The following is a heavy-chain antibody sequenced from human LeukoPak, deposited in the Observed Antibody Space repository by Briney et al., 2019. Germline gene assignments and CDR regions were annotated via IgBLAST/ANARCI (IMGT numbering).Heavy chain of an antibody. V-gene: IGHV5-51*01. Sequence: GESLKISCKGSGYSFTSYWIGWVRQMPGKGLEWMGIIYPGDSDTRYSPSFQGQVTISADKSISTAYLQRSSLKASDTAMYYCARSSTFGNYYYDSSGPLDYWGQGTLVTVSS. CDR1: GYSFTSYW. J-gene: IGHJ4*02. CDR2: IYPGDSDT. CDR3: ARSSTFGNYYYDSSGPLDY. D-gene: IGHD3-22*01.